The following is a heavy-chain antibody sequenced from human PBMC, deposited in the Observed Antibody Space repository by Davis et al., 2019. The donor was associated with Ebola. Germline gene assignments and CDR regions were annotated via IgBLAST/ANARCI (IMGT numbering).Heavy chain of an antibody. J-gene: IGHJ6*02. Sequence: GESLKISCAASGFTFSSYGMHWVRQAPGKGLEWVAVISYDGSNKYYADSVKGRFTISRDNSKNTLYLQMNSLRAEDTAVYYCAKDLGYCSGGSCYTHYGMDVWGQGTTVTVSS. D-gene: IGHD2-15*01. CDR2: ISYDGSNK. CDR3: AKDLGYCSGGSCYTHYGMDV. V-gene: IGHV3-30*18. CDR1: GFTFSSYG.